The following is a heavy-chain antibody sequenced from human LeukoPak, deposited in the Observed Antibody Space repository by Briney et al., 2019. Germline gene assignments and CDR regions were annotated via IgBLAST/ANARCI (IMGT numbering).Heavy chain of an antibody. CDR1: GYSISSGYY. CDR3: ARGRSSSPHYYYYYMDV. V-gene: IGHV4-38-2*02. CDR2: IYHSGST. Sequence: PSETLSLTCTVSGYSISSGYYWGWIRQPPGKGLEWIGSIYHSGSTYYNPSLKSRVTISVDTSKKQFSLKLSSVTAADTAVYYCARGRSSSPHYYYYYMDVWGKGTTVTVSS. D-gene: IGHD6-6*01. J-gene: IGHJ6*03.